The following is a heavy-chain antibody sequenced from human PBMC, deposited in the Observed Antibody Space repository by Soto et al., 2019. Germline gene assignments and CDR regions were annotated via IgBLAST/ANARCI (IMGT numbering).Heavy chain of an antibody. CDR2: ISWNSGSI. D-gene: IGHD4-17*01. CDR3: AKGMTTVTTFAFDY. J-gene: IGHJ4*02. V-gene: IGHV3-9*01. Sequence: GGSLRLSCAASGFTFDDYAMHWVRQAPGKGLEWVSGISWNSGSIGYADSVKGRFTISRDNAKNSLYLQMNSLRAEDTALYYCAKGMTTVTTFAFDYWGQGTLVTVSS. CDR1: GFTFDDYA.